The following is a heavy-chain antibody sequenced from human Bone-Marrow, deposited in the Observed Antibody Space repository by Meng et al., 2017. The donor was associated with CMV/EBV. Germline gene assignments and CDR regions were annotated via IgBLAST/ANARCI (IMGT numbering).Heavy chain of an antibody. CDR1: GFTFGDYA. CDR2: ISWDGGTT. D-gene: IGHD6-13*01. CDR3: AKDSNGIAVPGTLHYFDY. Sequence: GGSLRLSCTASGFTFGDYAMSWVRQAPGKGLEWVSLISWDGGTTYYADSVKGRFTISRDNSKNSLYMQMNSLRAEDTALYYCAKDSNGIAVPGTLHYFDYWGRGTLVTVSS. V-gene: IGHV3-43D*03. J-gene: IGHJ4*02.